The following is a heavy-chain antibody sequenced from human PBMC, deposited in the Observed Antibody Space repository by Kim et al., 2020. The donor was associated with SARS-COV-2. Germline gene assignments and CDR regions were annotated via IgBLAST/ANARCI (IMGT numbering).Heavy chain of an antibody. V-gene: IGHV3-43*01. Sequence: FAGSGEGPFTISRDKSKNSLYLQMNSLRTEDTALYYCAKAGGTTGGFDYWGQGTLVTVSS. CDR3: AKAGGTTGGFDY. J-gene: IGHJ4*02. D-gene: IGHD4-17*01.